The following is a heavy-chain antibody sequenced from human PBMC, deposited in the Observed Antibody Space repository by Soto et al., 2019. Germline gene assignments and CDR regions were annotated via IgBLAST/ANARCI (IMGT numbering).Heavy chain of an antibody. V-gene: IGHV3-48*03. J-gene: IGHJ4*02. CDR2: ISSSGSTI. CDR3: VTVLPHANSWFDY. Sequence: GGSLRLSCAASGFTFSSYEMNWVRLAPGKGLEWVSYISSSGSTIYYADSVKGRFTISRDNAKNSLYLQMNSLRAEDTGVYYCVTVLPHANSWFDYWGQGTPVTVSS. CDR1: GFTFSSYE. D-gene: IGHD2-2*01.